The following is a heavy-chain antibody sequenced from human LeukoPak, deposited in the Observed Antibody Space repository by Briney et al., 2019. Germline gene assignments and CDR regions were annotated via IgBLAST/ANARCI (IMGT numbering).Heavy chain of an antibody. J-gene: IGHJ4*02. CDR2: ISSSSSTI. V-gene: IGHV3-48*04. CDR1: GFTFSSYS. D-gene: IGHD3-9*01. CDR3: ARGPLFDWLFYFDY. Sequence: GGSLRLSCAASGFTFSSYSMNWVRQAPGKGLEWVSYISSSSSTIHYADSVKGRFTISRDNAKNSLYLQMNSLRAEDTAVYYCARGPLFDWLFYFDYWGQGTLVTVSS.